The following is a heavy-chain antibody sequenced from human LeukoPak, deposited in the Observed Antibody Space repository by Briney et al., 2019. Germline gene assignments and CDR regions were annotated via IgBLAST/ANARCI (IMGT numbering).Heavy chain of an antibody. J-gene: IGHJ4*02. CDR2: ISGGST. Sequence: GGSLRLSCAASGFTFSYYAMAWVRQAPGKGLEWVSSISGGSTYYADSVKGRFTISRDNSKNTLYLQMNSLRAEDTAVYYCAKGGYNYGYVDYWGQGTLVTVSA. CDR1: GFTFSYYA. V-gene: IGHV3-23*01. D-gene: IGHD5-18*01. CDR3: AKGGYNYGYVDY.